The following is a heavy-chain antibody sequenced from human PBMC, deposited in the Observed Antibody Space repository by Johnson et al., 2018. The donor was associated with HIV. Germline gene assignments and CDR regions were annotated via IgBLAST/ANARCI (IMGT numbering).Heavy chain of an antibody. CDR2: ISYDGSNK. CDR1: GFTVSSNY. J-gene: IGHJ3*02. D-gene: IGHD3-3*01. V-gene: IGHV3-30-3*01. Sequence: QVQLVESGGGLVQPGGSLRLSCAASGFTVSSNYMSWVRQAPGKGLEWVAVISYDGSNKYYADSVKGRFTISRDNSKNTLYLQLNSLRAADTAVYYCARGDFWSGPNVFDIWGQGTMVTVSS. CDR3: ARGDFWSGPNVFDI.